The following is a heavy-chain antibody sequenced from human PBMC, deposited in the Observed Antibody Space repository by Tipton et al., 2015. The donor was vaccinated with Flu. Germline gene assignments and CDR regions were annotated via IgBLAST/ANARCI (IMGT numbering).Heavy chain of an antibody. D-gene: IGHD3-10*01. Sequence: SLRLSCAASGLTVSSNYMSWVRQAPGKGLEWVSVIYSGGRTYYGDSVKGRFTISRDNFKNTLYLQMNSLRAEDTAAYYCARDWGSFFGSGSYHDWGQGTLVTVS. CDR3: ARDWGSFFGSGSYHD. J-gene: IGHJ4*02. CDR1: GLTVSSNY. V-gene: IGHV3-53*01. CDR2: IYSGGRT.